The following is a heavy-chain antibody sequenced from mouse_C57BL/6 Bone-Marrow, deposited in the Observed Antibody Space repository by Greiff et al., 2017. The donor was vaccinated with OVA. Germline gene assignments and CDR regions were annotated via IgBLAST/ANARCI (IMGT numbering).Heavy chain of an antibody. Sequence: QVQLQQPGAELVKPGASVKLSCKASGYTFTSYWMHWVKQRPGRGLEWLGRIDPNSVGTKYTEKFKSKATLTVDKPSSTAYMQLSSLTSEDSAVYYCARWGSSYAMDYWGQGTSVTVSS. J-gene: IGHJ4*01. CDR2: IDPNSVGT. V-gene: IGHV1-72*01. CDR3: ARWGSSYAMDY. D-gene: IGHD1-1*01. CDR1: GYTFTSYW.